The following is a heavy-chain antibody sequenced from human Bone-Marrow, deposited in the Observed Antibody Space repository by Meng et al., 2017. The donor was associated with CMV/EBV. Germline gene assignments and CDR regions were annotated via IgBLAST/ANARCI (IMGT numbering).Heavy chain of an antibody. V-gene: IGHV1-2*02. Sequence: SCTASGYPFSGYYIHWVRQAPGQGLGWMGWINPNSGDTNHAQKFQGRVTVTRDTTVSTAYMELSRLASDDTAVYYCARVGTIRNFDYWGQGTLVTVSS. CDR1: GYPFSGYY. CDR2: INPNSGDT. CDR3: ARVGTIRNFDY. D-gene: IGHD3-10*01. J-gene: IGHJ4*02.